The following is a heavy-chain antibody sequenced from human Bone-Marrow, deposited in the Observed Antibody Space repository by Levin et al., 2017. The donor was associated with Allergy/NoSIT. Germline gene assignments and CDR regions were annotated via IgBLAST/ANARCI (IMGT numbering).Heavy chain of an antibody. CDR3: ARDLEYSSSPGAFDI. D-gene: IGHD6-6*01. CDR2: IYSGGST. CDR1: GFTVSSNY. Sequence: GESLKISCAASGFTVSSNYMSWVRQAPGKGLEWVSVIYSGGSTYYADSVKGRFTISRDNSKNTLYLQMNSLRAEDTAVYYCARDLEYSSSPGAFDIWGQGTMVTVSS. J-gene: IGHJ3*02. V-gene: IGHV3-53*01.